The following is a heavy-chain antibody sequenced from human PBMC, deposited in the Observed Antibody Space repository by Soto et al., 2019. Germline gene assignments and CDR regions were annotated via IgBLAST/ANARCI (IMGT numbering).Heavy chain of an antibody. V-gene: IGHV4-31*03. J-gene: IGHJ4*02. CDR2: IYYSGSF. CDR3: AREGDFKAFED. CDR1: GGSIISGAYF. Sequence: QVQLQEAGPGLVKPSRTLSLTGTVPGGSIISGAYFWNRIRQHPGKGLGWIGYIYYSGSFYYNPSLESRVFMSVDTAKKQFSLELSSVTAADTAVYYCAREGDFKAFEDWGKGVLVTVNS. D-gene: IGHD3-16*01.